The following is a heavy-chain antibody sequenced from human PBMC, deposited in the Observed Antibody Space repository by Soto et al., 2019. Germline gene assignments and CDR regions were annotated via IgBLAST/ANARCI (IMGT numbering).Heavy chain of an antibody. Sequence: SSVKVSCKSSGYTFIYYYLHWVRQAPGQGLEWMGWINPHSGDTYYAEKFQGRVTMTRDTSITTVFMDLSRLTSDDTALYFCARQGKPYLTLSDSYGMDVWGQGTSVTVS. CDR2: INPHSGDT. V-gene: IGHV1-2*02. J-gene: IGHJ6*02. CDR3: ARQGKPYLTLSDSYGMDV. CDR1: GYTFIYYY. D-gene: IGHD2-21*01.